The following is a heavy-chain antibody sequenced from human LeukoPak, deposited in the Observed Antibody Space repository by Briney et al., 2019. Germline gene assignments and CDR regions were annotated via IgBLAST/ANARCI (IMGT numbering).Heavy chain of an antibody. D-gene: IGHD2-2*02. CDR1: GFTFSNAW. Sequence: GGSLRLSCAASGFTFSNAWMSWVRQAPGKGLEWVGRIKSKTDGGTTDYAAPVKGRFTISRDDSKNTLYLQMNSLKTEDTAVYYCTTVRGYCSSTSCYTHGMDVWGKGTTVTVSS. V-gene: IGHV3-15*01. CDR3: TTVRGYCSSTSCYTHGMDV. CDR2: IKSKTDGGTT. J-gene: IGHJ6*04.